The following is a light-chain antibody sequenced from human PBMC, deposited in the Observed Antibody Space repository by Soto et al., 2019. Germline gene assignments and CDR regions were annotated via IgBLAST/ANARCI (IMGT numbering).Light chain of an antibody. CDR2: EVS. Sequence: QSALTQPASVSGSPGQSITISCTGTSSDVGGYNYVSWYQQHPGKAPKLMIYEVSNRPSGVSNRFSGSKSGNTASLTISGPQTEVEDDYLCSSYTSSSTYVFGTGTKLTVL. J-gene: IGLJ1*01. CDR3: SSYTSSSTYV. V-gene: IGLV2-14*01. CDR1: SSDVGGYNY.